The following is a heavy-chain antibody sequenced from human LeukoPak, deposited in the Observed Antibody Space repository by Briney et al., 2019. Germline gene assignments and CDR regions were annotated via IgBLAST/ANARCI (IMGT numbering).Heavy chain of an antibody. D-gene: IGHD3-10*01. V-gene: IGHV4-34*01. CDR2: INHSGST. J-gene: IGHJ4*02. CDR1: GGSFSGYY. CDR3: AKDTYYYGSGSYYNGIDY. Sequence: SETLSLTCAVYGGSFSGYYWSWIRQPPGKGLEWIGEINHSGSTNYNPSLKSRVTISVDTSKNQFSLQLNSVTPEDTAVYYCAKDTYYYGSGSYYNGIDYWGQGTLVTVSS.